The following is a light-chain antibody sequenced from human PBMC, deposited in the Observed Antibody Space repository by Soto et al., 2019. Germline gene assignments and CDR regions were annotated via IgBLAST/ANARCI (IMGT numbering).Light chain of an antibody. Sequence: QSVLTQPASVPGSPGQSITISCTGTSSDVGGYNYVSWYQQHPGKAPKLMIYDVSNRPSGVSNRFSGSKSGNTASLTISGLQAEDEADYYCSSYTSSIFYDFGTGTKGTV. CDR2: DVS. CDR1: SSDVGGYNY. J-gene: IGLJ1*01. V-gene: IGLV2-14*01. CDR3: SSYTSSIFYD.